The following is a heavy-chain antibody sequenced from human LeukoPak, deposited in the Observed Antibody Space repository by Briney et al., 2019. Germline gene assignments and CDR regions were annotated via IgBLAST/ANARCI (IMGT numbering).Heavy chain of an antibody. CDR3: ARDLVWHATVTKFDY. D-gene: IGHD4-17*01. V-gene: IGHV3-23*01. CDR1: GFTFNTYA. Sequence: PGGSLRLSCAASGFTFNTYAMTWVRQAPGKGLEWVSAISGVNAGGDHTYYAGSVKGRFTISRDNAKNSLYLQMNSLRDEDTAVYYCARDLVWHATVTKFDYWGQGTLVTVSS. CDR2: ISGVNAGGDHT. J-gene: IGHJ4*02.